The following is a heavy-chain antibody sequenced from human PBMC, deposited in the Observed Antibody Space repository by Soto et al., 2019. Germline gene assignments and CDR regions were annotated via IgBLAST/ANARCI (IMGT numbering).Heavy chain of an antibody. CDR3: ATCRSSEFDC. Sequence: XSVKVSCKVSGYTLAELSMHWVRQAPGKGLEWMGGFDPEDGDAIYSQKFQGRVTMTEDTSTDTAFMELSSLRSEDTALYYCATCRSSEFDCWGHGTPVIVSS. CDR2: FDPEDGDA. J-gene: IGHJ4*01. D-gene: IGHD6-6*01. CDR1: GYTLAELS. V-gene: IGHV1-24*01.